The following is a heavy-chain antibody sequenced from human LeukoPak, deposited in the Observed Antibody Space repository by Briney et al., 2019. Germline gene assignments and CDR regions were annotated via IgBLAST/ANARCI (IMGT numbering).Heavy chain of an antibody. CDR2: VHYTEST. V-gene: IGHV4-39*01. D-gene: IGHD2/OR15-2a*01. CDR1: TGSIIMSNYY. Sequence: SETLSLTCSVATGSIIMSNYYWGWLRHPPGKGLEWIARVHYTESTYHNPSLGGGVTKSVDSSKDQCPLRLNSVTAADTAVYYCASRGVWQNIDYWGQGILVTVSS. J-gene: IGHJ4*02. CDR3: ASRGVWQNIDY.